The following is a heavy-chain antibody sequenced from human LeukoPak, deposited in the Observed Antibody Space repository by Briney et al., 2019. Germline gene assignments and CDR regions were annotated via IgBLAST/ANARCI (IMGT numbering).Heavy chain of an antibody. CDR2: IIPIFGTA. D-gene: IGHD3-22*01. V-gene: IGHV1-69*06. CDR1: GYTFTGYY. CDR3: ARKVPNDSSGYYYQGQFDP. J-gene: IGHJ5*02. Sequence: GASVKVSCKASGYTFTGYYMHWVRQAPGQGLEWMGGIIPIFGTANYAQKFQGRVTITADKSTSTAYMELSSLRSEDTAVYYCARKVPNDSSGYYYQGQFDPWGQGTLVTVSS.